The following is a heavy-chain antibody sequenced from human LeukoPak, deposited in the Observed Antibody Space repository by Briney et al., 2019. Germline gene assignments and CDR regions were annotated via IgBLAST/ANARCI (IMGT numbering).Heavy chain of an antibody. J-gene: IGHJ4*02. CDR3: ARDSQSGSGWFEFDY. Sequence: PGGSLRLSCAASGFTFSSYSINWVRQAPGKGLEWVSSISTSSSYIYYADSVKGRFTISRDNAKNSLYLQMNSLRAEDTAVYYCARDSQSGSGWFEFDYWGQGTLVTVSS. CDR1: GFTFSSYS. V-gene: IGHV3-21*01. D-gene: IGHD6-19*01. CDR2: ISTSSSYI.